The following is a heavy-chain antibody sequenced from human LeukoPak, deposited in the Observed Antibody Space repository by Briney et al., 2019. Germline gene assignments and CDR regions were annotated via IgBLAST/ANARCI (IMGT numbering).Heavy chain of an antibody. CDR2: ISGSGGST. CDR3: AKGGHSGGSCYLGWTYYYYYMDV. J-gene: IGHJ6*03. CDR1: GFTFSSYA. V-gene: IGHV3-23*01. Sequence: GGSLRLSCAASGFTFSSYAMSWVRQAPGKGLEWVSAISGSGGSTYYADSVKGRFTISRDNSKNTLYLQMNSLRAEDTAVYYCAKGGHSGGSCYLGWTYYYYYMDVWGKGTTVTVSS. D-gene: IGHD2-15*01.